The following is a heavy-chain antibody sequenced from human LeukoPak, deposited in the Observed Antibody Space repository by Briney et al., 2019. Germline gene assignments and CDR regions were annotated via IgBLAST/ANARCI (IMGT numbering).Heavy chain of an antibody. Sequence: GGSLRLCCAPSGLTFSSYSMTWVRQAPGRGLEWVSGNRGDGVTTYCADCVKGRFTISRDNSKNTLYLQMNSLRAEDTAVYYCARAAHRGFSFDYWGQGTLVTVSS. CDR2: NRGDGVTT. CDR3: ARAAHRGFSFDY. J-gene: IGHJ4*02. D-gene: IGHD3-10*01. CDR1: GLTFSSYS. V-gene: IGHV3-23*01.